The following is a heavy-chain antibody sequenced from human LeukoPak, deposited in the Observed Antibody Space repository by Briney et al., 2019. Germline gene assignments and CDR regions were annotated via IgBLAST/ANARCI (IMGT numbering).Heavy chain of an antibody. Sequence: SQTLSLTCTVSGGSISSGSYYWSWIRQPAGKGLEWIGRIYTSGSTNYNPSLKSRVTISVDTSKNQFSLKLSSVTAADTAVYYCAREGVRGGWFDPWGQGTLVTVSS. CDR1: GGSISSGSYY. D-gene: IGHD2-8*01. J-gene: IGHJ5*02. V-gene: IGHV4-61*02. CDR2: IYTSGST. CDR3: AREGVRGGWFDP.